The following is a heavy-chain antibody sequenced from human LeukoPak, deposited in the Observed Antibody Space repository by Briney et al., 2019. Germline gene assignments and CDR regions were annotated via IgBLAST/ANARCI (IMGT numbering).Heavy chain of an antibody. D-gene: IGHD3-10*01. CDR3: AGRSGSFDC. CDR2: IKQDGSKK. Sequence: GGSLRLSCAASGFTFSNYWMSWVRQAPGKGLEWVANIKQDGSKKNYVDSVKGRFTISRDNAKNSLYLQMNSLRPEDTAVYYCAGRSGSFDCWGQGTLVTVSA. CDR1: GFTFSNYW. V-gene: IGHV3-7*01. J-gene: IGHJ4*02.